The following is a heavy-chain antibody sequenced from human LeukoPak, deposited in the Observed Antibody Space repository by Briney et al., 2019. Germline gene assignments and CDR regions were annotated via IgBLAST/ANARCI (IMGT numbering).Heavy chain of an antibody. CDR2: ISGSGGST. D-gene: IGHD1-20*01. J-gene: IGHJ4*02. Sequence: GGSLRLSCAASGFIFSDHYMDWVRQAPGKGLEWVSAISGSGGSTYYADSVKGRFTISRDNSKNTLYLQMNSLRAEDTAVYYCAKDRGSITGRIFDYWGQGTLVTVSS. V-gene: IGHV3-23*01. CDR3: AKDRGSITGRIFDY. CDR1: GFIFSDHY.